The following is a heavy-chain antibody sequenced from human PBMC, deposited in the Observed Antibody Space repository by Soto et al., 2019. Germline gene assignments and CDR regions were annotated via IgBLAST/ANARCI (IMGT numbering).Heavy chain of an antibody. V-gene: IGHV5-51*01. CDR1: GYSFTSYW. D-gene: IGHD2-15*01. Sequence: PGESLKISCKGSGYSFTSYWIGWVRQMPGKGLEWMGIIYPGDSDTRYSPSFQGQVTISADKSISTAYLQWSSLKASDTAMYYCARLKYCSGGSCKDYYYYYGMDVWGQGTTVTVSS. CDR3: ARLKYCSGGSCKDYYYYYGMDV. CDR2: IYPGDSDT. J-gene: IGHJ6*02.